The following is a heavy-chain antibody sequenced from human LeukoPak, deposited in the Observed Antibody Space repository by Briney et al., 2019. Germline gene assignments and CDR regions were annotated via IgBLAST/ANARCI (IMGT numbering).Heavy chain of an antibody. CDR2: IYSGGST. D-gene: IGHD2-8*01. Sequence: GGSLRLSCAASGFTVSSNYMSWVRQAPGKGLEWVSVIYSGGSTYYADSVKGRFTISRDNSKNSLYLQMNSLRPEDTALYYCARDLNGGIDYWGQGTLVTVSS. CDR3: ARDLNGGIDY. V-gene: IGHV3-53*05. CDR1: GFTVSSNY. J-gene: IGHJ4*02.